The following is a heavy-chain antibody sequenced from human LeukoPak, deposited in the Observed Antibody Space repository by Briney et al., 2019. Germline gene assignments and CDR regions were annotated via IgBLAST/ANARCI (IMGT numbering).Heavy chain of an antibody. CDR2: ITGSGSPI. V-gene: IGHV3-48*03. D-gene: IGHD6-6*01. Sequence: GGSLRLSCAASGFTFSTYEMKWVRQAPGKGLEWVSYITGSGSPIYYADFVKGRFTISRDNAKNSLSLQMNSLRADDTAIYFCVTHSSSADYWGQGALVTVSS. CDR3: VTHSSSADY. CDR1: GFTFSTYE. J-gene: IGHJ4*02.